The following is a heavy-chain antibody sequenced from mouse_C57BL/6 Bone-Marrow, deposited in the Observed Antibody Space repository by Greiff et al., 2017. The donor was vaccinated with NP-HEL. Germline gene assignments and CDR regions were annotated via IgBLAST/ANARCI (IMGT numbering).Heavy chain of an antibody. V-gene: IGHV14-4*01. CDR1: GFNFTDDY. Sequence: ESGAELVRPGASVKLSCTASGFNFTDDYMHWVKQRPEQGLEWIGWIDPENGDTEYASKFQGKATITADTSSNTAYLQLGSLTSEDTSVYYCTTDYDKGHWFAYWGQGTLVTVSA. D-gene: IGHD2-4*01. CDR2: IDPENGDT. J-gene: IGHJ3*01. CDR3: TTDYDKGHWFAY.